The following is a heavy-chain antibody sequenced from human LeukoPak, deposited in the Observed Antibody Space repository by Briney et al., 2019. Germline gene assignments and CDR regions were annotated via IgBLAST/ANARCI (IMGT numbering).Heavy chain of an antibody. CDR1: GGSFSGYY. Sequence: KTSETLSLTCAVYGGSFSGYYWSWIRQPPGKWLEWIGEINHSGSTNYNPSLKSRVTISVDTSKNQFSLKLSSVTAADTAVYYCARAPEFAFDIWGQGTMVTVSS. J-gene: IGHJ3*02. V-gene: IGHV4-34*01. D-gene: IGHD3-10*01. CDR2: INHSGST. CDR3: ARAPEFAFDI.